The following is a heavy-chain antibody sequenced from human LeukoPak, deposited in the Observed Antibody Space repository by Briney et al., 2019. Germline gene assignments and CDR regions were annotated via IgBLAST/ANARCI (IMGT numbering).Heavy chain of an antibody. V-gene: IGHV3-33*01. Sequence: GGSLRLSCAASGFTFSSYGMHWVRQAPGKGLEWVAVIWYDGSNKYYADSVKGRFTISRDNSKNTLYLQMNSLRAEDTAVYYCARDKAGYFVYYYYGMDVWGQGTTVTVSS. CDR1: GFTFSSYG. D-gene: IGHD3-22*01. CDR2: IWYDGSNK. CDR3: ARDKAGYFVYYYYGMDV. J-gene: IGHJ6*02.